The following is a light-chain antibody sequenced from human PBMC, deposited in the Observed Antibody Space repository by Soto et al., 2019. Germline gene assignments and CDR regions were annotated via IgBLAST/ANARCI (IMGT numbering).Light chain of an antibody. CDR2: AVN. CDR1: SSDVGGDNF. Sequence: QSALTQPASVSGSPGQSITISCTGTSSDVGGDNFVSWYQQHPGKPPKLIIYAVNNRPSGVSDRFSASKSGNTASLTISGLLADDEADYYCSSYTVSSPLVLFGGGTQLTVL. CDR3: SSYTVSSPLVL. J-gene: IGLJ3*02. V-gene: IGLV2-14*01.